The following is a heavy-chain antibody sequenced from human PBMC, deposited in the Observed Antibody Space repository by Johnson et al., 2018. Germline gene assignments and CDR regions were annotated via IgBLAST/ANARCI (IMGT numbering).Heavy chain of an antibody. CDR1: GDSVSSNSAA. Sequence: QVQLQQSGPGLVKPSQTLSLTCAISGDSVSSNSAAWNWIRQSPSRGLEWLGRTYYRSKWYNDYAVSVKSRITINPDTSKNQFSLQLNSVTPEDTAVYYCARDWIRRAARDYYYYGMDVWGQGTTVTVS. CDR2: TYYRSKWYN. D-gene: IGHD6-6*01. J-gene: IGHJ6*02. V-gene: IGHV6-1*01. CDR3: ARDWIRRAARDYYYYGMDV.